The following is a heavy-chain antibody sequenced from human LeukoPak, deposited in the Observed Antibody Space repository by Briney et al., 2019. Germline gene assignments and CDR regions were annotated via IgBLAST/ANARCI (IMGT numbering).Heavy chain of an antibody. CDR1: GYTFTSYG. CDR3: ARVSYEYSSSLYFDY. CDR2: ISAYNGNT. J-gene: IGHJ4*02. D-gene: IGHD6-6*01. Sequence: EASVKVSCKASGYTFTSYGIGWVRQAPGQGLEWMGWISAYNGNTNYAQKLQGRVTMTTDTSTSTAYMELRSLRSDGTAVYYCARVSYEYSSSLYFDYWGQGTLVTVSS. V-gene: IGHV1-18*01.